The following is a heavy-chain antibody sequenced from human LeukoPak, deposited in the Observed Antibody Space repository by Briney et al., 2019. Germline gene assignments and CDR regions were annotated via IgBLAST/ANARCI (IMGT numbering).Heavy chain of an antibody. V-gene: IGHV3-20*04. Sequence: GGSLRLSCAASGFTFDDYGMSWVRQAPGKGLEWVSGINWNGGSTGYADSVKGRFTISRDNSKNTLYLQMNSLRAEDTAVYYCAKSDHSNYYDSIPYDYWGQGTLVTVSS. CDR1: GFTFDDYG. CDR3: AKSDHSNYYDSIPYDY. D-gene: IGHD3-22*01. J-gene: IGHJ4*02. CDR2: INWNGGST.